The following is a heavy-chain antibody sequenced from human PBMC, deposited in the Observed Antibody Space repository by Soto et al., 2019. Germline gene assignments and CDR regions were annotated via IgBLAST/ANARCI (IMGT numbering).Heavy chain of an antibody. J-gene: IGHJ5*02. CDR3: ARETVAGTDNWFDP. CDR1: GGPISTYY. V-gene: IGHV4-4*07. CDR2: IYTSGYT. D-gene: IGHD6-19*01. Sequence: ETLSLTCTVSGGPISTYYWNWIRQPAGKRLEWLGRIYTSGYTKYNPSLKGRVTMSLDTSKRQFSLKLSSVTAADTAVYYCARETVAGTDNWFDPWGQGILVTVSS.